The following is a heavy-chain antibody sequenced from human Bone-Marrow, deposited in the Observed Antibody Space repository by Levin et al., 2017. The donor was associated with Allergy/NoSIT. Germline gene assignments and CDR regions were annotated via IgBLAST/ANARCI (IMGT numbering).Heavy chain of an antibody. J-gene: IGHJ6*02. D-gene: IGHD3-22*01. CDR3: ARAYYYDTSGYYYHGMDV. Sequence: GGSLRLSCAASGFSLTDYAMHWVRQAPGKGLEWVALIWYDGSRKNYVDSVKGRFTVSRDTSMNTLYLEMNSLRAEDTAVYYCARAYYYDTSGYYYHGMDVWGQGTTVTVSS. CDR2: IWYDGSRK. V-gene: IGHV3-33*01. CDR1: GFSLTDYA.